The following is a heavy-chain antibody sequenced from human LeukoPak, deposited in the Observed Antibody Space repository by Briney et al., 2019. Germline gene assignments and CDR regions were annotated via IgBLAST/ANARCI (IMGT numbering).Heavy chain of an antibody. D-gene: IGHD2-2*02. J-gene: IGHJ6*03. CDR2: ISAYNGNT. CDR3: ASHCSSTSCYKSYYMDV. CDR1: GYTFTSYG. V-gene: IGHV1-18*01. Sequence: ASVKVSCKASGYTFTSYGISWVRQAPGQGLEWMGWISAYNGNTNYAQKFQGRVTMTEDTSTDTAYMELSSLRSEDTAVYYCASHCSSTSCYKSYYMDVWGKGTTVTVSS.